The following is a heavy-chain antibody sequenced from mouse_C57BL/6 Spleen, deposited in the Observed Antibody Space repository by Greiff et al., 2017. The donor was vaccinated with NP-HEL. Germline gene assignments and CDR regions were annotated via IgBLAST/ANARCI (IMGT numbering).Heavy chain of an antibody. J-gene: IGHJ2*01. Sequence: QVQLQQPGAELVKPGASVKLSCKASGYTFTSYWMHWVKQRPGRGLEWIGRIAPNSGGTKYNEKFKSKATLTVDKPSSTAYMQLSSLTSEDSAVYYCARFDYDGFDYWGQGTTLTVSS. CDR2: IAPNSGGT. CDR1: GYTFTSYW. V-gene: IGHV1-72*01. D-gene: IGHD2-4*01. CDR3: ARFDYDGFDY.